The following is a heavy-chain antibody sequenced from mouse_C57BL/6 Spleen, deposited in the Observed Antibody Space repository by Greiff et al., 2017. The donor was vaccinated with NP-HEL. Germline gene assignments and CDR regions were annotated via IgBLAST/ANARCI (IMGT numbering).Heavy chain of an antibody. J-gene: IGHJ4*01. D-gene: IGHD4-1*01. Sequence: VQLQQSGPELVKPGASVKISCKASGYAFSSSWMNWVKQRPGKGLEWIGRIYPGDGATNYNGKFKGKATLTADKSSSTAYMQLSSLTSEDSAVYFCARYWVYYAMDYWGQGTSVTVSS. V-gene: IGHV1-82*01. CDR3: ARYWVYYAMDY. CDR1: GYAFSSSW. CDR2: IYPGDGAT.